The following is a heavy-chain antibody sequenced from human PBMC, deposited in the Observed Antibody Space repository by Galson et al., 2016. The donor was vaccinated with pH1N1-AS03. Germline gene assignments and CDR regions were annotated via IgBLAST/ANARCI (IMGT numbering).Heavy chain of an antibody. CDR1: RGSVNTDDYF. V-gene: IGHV4-61*08. J-gene: IGHJ6*02. CDR3: ARDASGLDV. Sequence: SETLSLTCTVSRGSVNTDDYFWTWIRQPPGKGLEWIGHVFYTGATNYNPSVKGRVTISIETSNNKFSLRLNSVSASDTAGYYCARDASGLDVWGQGTTVTVS. CDR2: VFYTGAT.